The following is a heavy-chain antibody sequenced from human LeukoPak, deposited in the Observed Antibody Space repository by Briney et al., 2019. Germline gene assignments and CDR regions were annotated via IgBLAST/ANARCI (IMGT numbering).Heavy chain of an antibody. Sequence: GGSLRLSCAVSGFTVSSNYMSWVRQAPGKGLEWVSVIYSGGSTYYADSVKGRFTISRDNSKNTLYLQMGSLRAEDMAVYYCAREGSSTYYYYYYMDVWGKGTTVTVSS. CDR1: GFTVSSNY. V-gene: IGHV3-53*05. J-gene: IGHJ6*03. CDR2: IYSGGST. CDR3: AREGSSTYYYYYYMDV. D-gene: IGHD6-6*01.